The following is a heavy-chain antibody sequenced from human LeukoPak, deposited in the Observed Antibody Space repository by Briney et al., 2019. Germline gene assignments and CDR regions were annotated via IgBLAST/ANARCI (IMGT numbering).Heavy chain of an antibody. V-gene: IGHV4-38-2*02. D-gene: IGHD6-19*01. CDR3: ARQGKVAGTSY. CDR1: GYSISTGYY. CDR2: IYTSGST. J-gene: IGHJ4*02. Sequence: SETLSLTCTVSGYSISTGYYWDWIRQPPGKGLEWIGRIYTSGSTNYNPPLKSRVTISVDTSKNQFSLKLSSVTAADTAVYYCARQGKVAGTSYWGQGTLVTVSS.